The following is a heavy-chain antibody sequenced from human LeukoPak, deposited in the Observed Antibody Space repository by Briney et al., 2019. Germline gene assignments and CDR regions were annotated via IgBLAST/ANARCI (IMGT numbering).Heavy chain of an antibody. D-gene: IGHD3-22*01. J-gene: IGHJ5*02. Sequence: SETLSLTCTVSGGSISSGDYYWSWIRQPPGKGLEWIGYIYYSGSTYDNPSLKSRVTISVDTSKNQFSLKLSSVTAADTAVYYCARGDYDSSGYYWFDPWGQGTLVTVSS. CDR3: ARGDYDSSGYYWFDP. CDR2: IYYSGST. CDR1: GGSISSGDYY. V-gene: IGHV4-30-4*01.